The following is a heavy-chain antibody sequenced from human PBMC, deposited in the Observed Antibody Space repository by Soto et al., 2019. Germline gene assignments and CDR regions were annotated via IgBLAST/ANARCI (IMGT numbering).Heavy chain of an antibody. CDR1: GGSISSGGYY. V-gene: IGHV4-31*03. CDR3: ARDNRGYCTNGVCPAWFDP. Sequence: QVQLQESGPGLVKPSQTLSLTCTVSGGSISSGGYYWSWIRLHPGKGLEWIGYIYYSGSTYYNPSLKSRVTISVDTSKNQFSLKLSSVTAADTAVYYCARDNRGYCTNGVCPAWFDPWGQGTLVTVSS. J-gene: IGHJ5*02. CDR2: IYYSGST. D-gene: IGHD2-8*01.